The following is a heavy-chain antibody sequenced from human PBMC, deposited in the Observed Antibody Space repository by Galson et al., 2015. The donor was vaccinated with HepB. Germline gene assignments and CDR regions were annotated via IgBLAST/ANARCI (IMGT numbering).Heavy chain of an antibody. CDR1: GFTFSNAW. CDR2: IKSKTDGGTT. CDR3: TTPLGYYDSSGYDSGETIDY. D-gene: IGHD3-22*01. Sequence: SLRLSCAASGFTFSNAWMSWVRQAPGKGLEWVGRIKSKTDGGTTDYAAPVKGRFTISRDDSKNTLYLQMNSLKTEDTAVYYCTTPLGYYDSSGYDSGETIDYWGQGTLVTVSS. V-gene: IGHV3-15*01. J-gene: IGHJ4*02.